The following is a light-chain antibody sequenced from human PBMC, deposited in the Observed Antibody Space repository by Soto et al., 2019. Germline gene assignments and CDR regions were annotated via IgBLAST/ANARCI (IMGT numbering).Light chain of an antibody. Sequence: QSVLTQPPSASGSPGQSLTISCTGTSSDVGDYNYVSWYHQHPGKAPKLIIYEVFKRASGVPDRFSGSKSGNTASLTVSGLQAEDEADYYCSSYAGSNSVVFGGGTKVTVL. CDR2: EVF. CDR1: SSDVGDYNY. CDR3: SSYAGSNSVV. J-gene: IGLJ2*01. V-gene: IGLV2-8*01.